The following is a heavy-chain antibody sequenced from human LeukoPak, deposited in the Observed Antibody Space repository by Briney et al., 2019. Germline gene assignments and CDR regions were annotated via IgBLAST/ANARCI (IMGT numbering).Heavy chain of an antibody. V-gene: IGHV3-15*01. J-gene: IGHJ4*02. CDR3: TGPPD. CDR1: GLSASDAW. Sequence: GGSLRLSCAASGLSASDAWMSWVRQAPGKGLEWVGRIKSKTAGGTTDYVASVKGRFTISRDDSKNTLYLQMNSLKTEDTAVYYCTGPPDWGQGTLVTVSS. CDR2: IKSKTAGGTT.